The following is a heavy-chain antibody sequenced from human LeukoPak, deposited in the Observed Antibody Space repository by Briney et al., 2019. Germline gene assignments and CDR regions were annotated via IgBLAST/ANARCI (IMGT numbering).Heavy chain of an antibody. V-gene: IGHV4-34*01. D-gene: IGHD5-18*01. CDR3: ANTWIQLWRRGGWFDP. CDR1: GGSFSAYY. Sequence: SETLSLTCAVYGGSFSAYYWSWIRQPPGKGLEWIGEINHSGNTNYNPSLKSRVTISVDTSKNQFSLKLSSVTAADTALYYCANTWIQLWRRGGWFDPWGQGTLVTVSS. CDR2: INHSGNT. J-gene: IGHJ5*02.